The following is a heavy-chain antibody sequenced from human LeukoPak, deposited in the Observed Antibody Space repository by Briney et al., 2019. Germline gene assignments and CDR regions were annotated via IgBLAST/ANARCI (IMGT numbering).Heavy chain of an antibody. D-gene: IGHD6-19*01. CDR2: INPNSGGT. CDR3: ARVSLILNTPPGESSSGWYERYFDY. CDR1: GYTFTGYY. J-gene: IGHJ4*02. Sequence: GASVKVSCKASGYTFTGYYMHWVRQAPGQGLEWMGWINPNSGGTNYAQKFQGRVTMTRDTSISTAYMELSRLRSDDTAVYYCARVSLILNTPPGESSSGWYERYFDYWGQGTLVTVSS. V-gene: IGHV1-2*02.